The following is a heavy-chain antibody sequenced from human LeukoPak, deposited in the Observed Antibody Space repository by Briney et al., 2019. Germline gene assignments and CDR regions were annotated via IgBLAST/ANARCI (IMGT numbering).Heavy chain of an antibody. D-gene: IGHD3-3*01. CDR1: GFTFSSYG. CDR2: IRYDGSNK. CDR3: ARVGTYYDFWRYYYYYMDV. Sequence: PGGSLRLSCAASGFTFSSYGMHWVRQAPGKGLEWVAFIRYDGSNKYYADSVKGRFTISRDNSKNTLYLQMNSLRAEDTAVYYCARVGTYYDFWRYYYYYMDVWGKGTTVTVSS. J-gene: IGHJ6*03. V-gene: IGHV3-30*02.